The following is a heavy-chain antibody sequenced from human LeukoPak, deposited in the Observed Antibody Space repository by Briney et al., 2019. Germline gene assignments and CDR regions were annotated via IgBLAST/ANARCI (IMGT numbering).Heavy chain of an antibody. J-gene: IGHJ6*04. V-gene: IGHV3-53*01. CDR3: ARAPLWFGELYYYGMDV. CDR1: GFTVSSNY. D-gene: IGHD3-10*01. CDR2: IYSGGST. Sequence: HLGGSLRLSCAASGFTVSSNYMSWVRQAPGKGLEWVSVIYSGGSTYYADSVKGRFTISRDNSKNTLYLQMNSLRAEDTAVYYCARAPLWFGELYYYGMDVWGKGTTVTVSS.